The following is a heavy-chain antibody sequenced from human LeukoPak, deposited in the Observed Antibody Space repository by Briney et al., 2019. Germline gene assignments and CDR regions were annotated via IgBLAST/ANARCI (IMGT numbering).Heavy chain of an antibody. V-gene: IGHV3-66*01. CDR2: IHRDGST. D-gene: IGHD3-10*01. CDR1: GFTVSTNY. CDR3: ARDGEHVLAHDY. J-gene: IGHJ4*02. Sequence: GGSLRLSCAVSGFTVSTNYMSWVRQAPGKGLEWVSIIHRDGSTYYVDSVKGRFTISRDNSKNTLYIQMNSLRVEDTGVYYCARDGEHVLAHDYWGQGTLVTVSS.